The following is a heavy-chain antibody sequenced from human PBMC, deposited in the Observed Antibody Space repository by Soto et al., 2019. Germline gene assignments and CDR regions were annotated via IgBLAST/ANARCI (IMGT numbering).Heavy chain of an antibody. J-gene: IGHJ6*02. Sequence: ASVKVSCKASGYTFTSYAMHWVRQAPGQRLEWMGWINAGNGNTKYSQKFQGRVTITRDTSASTAYMELSSLRSEDTAVYYCARDAYGDYDRYYYYGMDVWGQGTTVTVSS. CDR3: ARDAYGDYDRYYYYGMDV. CDR1: GYTFTSYA. CDR2: INAGNGNT. D-gene: IGHD4-17*01. V-gene: IGHV1-3*01.